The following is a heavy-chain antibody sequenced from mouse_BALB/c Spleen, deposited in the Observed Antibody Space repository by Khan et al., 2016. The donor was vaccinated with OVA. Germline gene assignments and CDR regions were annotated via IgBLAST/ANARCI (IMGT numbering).Heavy chain of an antibody. D-gene: IGHD2-4*01. V-gene: IGHV2-2*03. J-gene: IGHJ3*01. CDR1: GFSLTSYG. CDR2: IWSGGST. Sequence: QVQLKESGPGLVQPSQSLSINCTVSGFSLTSYGVHWVRQSPGKGLEWLGVIWSGGSTDYNEAFISRLSISKDNSKSQVFFKMNSLQSNDTAIYYCARNYDYDEGLTYWGQGTLVTVS. CDR3: ARNYDYDEGLTY.